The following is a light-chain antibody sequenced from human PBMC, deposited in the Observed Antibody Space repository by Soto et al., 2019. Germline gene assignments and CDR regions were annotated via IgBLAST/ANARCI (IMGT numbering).Light chain of an antibody. V-gene: IGKV3-15*01. CDR2: ATS. CDR3: QQYCDWPPYT. J-gene: IGKJ2*01. CDR1: QSVGGN. Sequence: ETVMTQSPVTLSVSPGERATLSCRASQSVGGNVAWYQQKPGQAPRLLMYATSTRATGIPAKFSGSGSGTQFTLTISSLQSEDSAVYFCQQYCDWPPYTFGQGTKLEIK.